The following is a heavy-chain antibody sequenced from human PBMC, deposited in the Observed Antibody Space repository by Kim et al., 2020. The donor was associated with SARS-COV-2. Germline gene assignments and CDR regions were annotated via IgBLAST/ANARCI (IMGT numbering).Heavy chain of an antibody. CDR2: IYSGGST. V-gene: IGHV3-66*01. J-gene: IGHJ6*02. D-gene: IGHD4-17*01. CDR1: GFTVSSNY. Sequence: GGSLRLSCAASGFTVSSNYMSWVRQAPGKGLEWVSVIYSGGSTYSADSVKGRFTISRDNSKNTLYLQMNSLRAEDTAVYYCARDATDYGDYWSGYYYGMDVWGPGTTVTVPS. CDR3: ARDATDYGDYWSGYYYGMDV.